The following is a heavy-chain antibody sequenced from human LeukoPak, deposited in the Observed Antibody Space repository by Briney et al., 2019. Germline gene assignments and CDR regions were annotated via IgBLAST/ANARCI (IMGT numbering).Heavy chain of an antibody. CDR2: IFSNGST. CDR1: GGSITRYY. J-gene: IGHJ6*04. V-gene: IGHV4-59*01. Sequence: SETLSLTCTVSGGSITRYYWTWIRQPPGKGLEWIGYIFSNGSTNYNPSLKSRVAISLDTSKRQFSLRLTSVTAADTAVYYCARDGCSSTSCYSDYYYGMDVWGEGNTVTVSS. D-gene: IGHD2-2*01. CDR3: ARDGCSSTSCYSDYYYGMDV.